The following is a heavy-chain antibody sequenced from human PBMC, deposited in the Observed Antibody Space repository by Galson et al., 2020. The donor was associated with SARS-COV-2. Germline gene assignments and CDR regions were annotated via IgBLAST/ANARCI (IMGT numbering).Heavy chain of an antibody. J-gene: IGHJ4*02. V-gene: IGHV3-7*01. CDR3: ARVRPGYFDY. CDR1: GFIFSSNW. Sequence: GESLKISCAASGFIFSSNWMSWVRQAPGKGLEWVANIKQDGSEAYYVDSVKGRFTISRDSAKSSLFLQMDSLRAEDTAVYYCARVRPGYFDYWGQGTQVTVSS. CDR2: IKQDGSEA.